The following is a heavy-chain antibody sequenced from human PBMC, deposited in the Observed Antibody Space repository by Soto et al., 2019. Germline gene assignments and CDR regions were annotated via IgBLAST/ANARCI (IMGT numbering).Heavy chain of an antibody. V-gene: IGHV3-7*01. J-gene: IGHJ4*02. CDR3: ARELYSSGWFTTQNDY. Sequence: GSLRLSCAASGFTFSSYWMSWVRQAPGKGLEWVANIKQDGSEKYYVDSVKGRFTISRDNAKNSLYLQMNSLRAEDTAVYYCARELYSSGWFTTQNDYWGQGTLVTVSS. CDR1: GFTFSSYW. CDR2: IKQDGSEK. D-gene: IGHD6-19*01.